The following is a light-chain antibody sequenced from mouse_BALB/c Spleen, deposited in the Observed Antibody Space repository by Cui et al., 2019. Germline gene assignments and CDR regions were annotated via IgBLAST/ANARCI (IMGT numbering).Light chain of an antibody. CDR2: AAT. V-gene: IGKV12-98*01. Sequence: DIQRTQSADSQSASLGESVTITCMASQTIGTWLAWYQQKPGKSTQLLIYAATSLADGVPSRFSGSRSGTKFSFKISSLQAEDFVSYYCQQHYSTPLTFGGGTKLEIK. J-gene: IGKJ1*01. CDR1: QTIGTW. CDR3: QQHYSTPLT.